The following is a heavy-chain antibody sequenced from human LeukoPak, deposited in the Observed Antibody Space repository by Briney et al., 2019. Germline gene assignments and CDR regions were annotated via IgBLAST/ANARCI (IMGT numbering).Heavy chain of an antibody. J-gene: IGHJ2*01. D-gene: IGHD4/OR15-4a*01. CDR2: MHPNSRNA. CDR3: ARGPSTFGLAVLKSRGYFDL. V-gene: IGHV1-8*01. CDR1: GHTFTSYD. Sequence: GAPVKPSCKASGHTFTSYDINWVRRATGHRVGWMGWMHPNSRNAVYAQKFQGSVTVTRYPDISTDYMCMSNLRSDDTAVDYWARGPSTFGLAVLKSRGYFDLWGRGTLVTVSS.